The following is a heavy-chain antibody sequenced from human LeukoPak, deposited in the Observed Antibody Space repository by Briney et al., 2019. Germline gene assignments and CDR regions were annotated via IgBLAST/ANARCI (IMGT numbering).Heavy chain of an antibody. V-gene: IGHV3-21*01. CDR2: ISSSSSYI. CDR1: AFTFSSYS. CDR3: ARDGPFGTVRGVPVYYFDY. J-gene: IGHJ4*02. Sequence: GGSLRLSCVASAFTFSSYSMNWVRQAPGKGLEWVSSISSSSSYIYYADSVKGRFTISRDNAKNSLYLQMNSLRAEDTAVYYCARDGPFGTVRGVPVYYFDYWGQGTLVTVSS. D-gene: IGHD3-10*01.